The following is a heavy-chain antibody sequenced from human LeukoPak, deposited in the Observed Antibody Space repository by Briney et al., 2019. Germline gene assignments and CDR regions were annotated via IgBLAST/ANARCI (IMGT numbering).Heavy chain of an antibody. CDR1: GGSISSGGYY. CDR2: IYHSGST. Sequence: SETLSLTCTVSGGSISSGGYYWSWIRQHPGKGLEWIGEIYHSGSTNYNPSLKSRVTISVDTSETQFSLKLSSVTAADTAVYYCARRRHGSNHRDYWGQGTLVTVSS. V-gene: IGHV4-39*01. CDR3: ARRRHGSNHRDY. D-gene: IGHD6-13*01. J-gene: IGHJ4*02.